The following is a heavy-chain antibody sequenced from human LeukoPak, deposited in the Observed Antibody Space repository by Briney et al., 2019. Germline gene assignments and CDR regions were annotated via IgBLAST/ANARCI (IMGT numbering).Heavy chain of an antibody. CDR3: AIIAVAGTVDY. Sequence: GASVKVSCKASGYTFTGYYMHWVRQAPGQGLEWMGWINPNSGGTNYAQKFQGRVTMTRDTSISTAYMELSSLRSEDTAVYYCAIIAVAGTVDYWGQGTLVTVSS. V-gene: IGHV1-2*02. J-gene: IGHJ4*02. CDR1: GYTFTGYY. CDR2: INPNSGGT. D-gene: IGHD6-19*01.